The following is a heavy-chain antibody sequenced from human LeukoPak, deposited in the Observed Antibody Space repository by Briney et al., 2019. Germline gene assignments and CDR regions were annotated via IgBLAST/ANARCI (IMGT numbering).Heavy chain of an antibody. D-gene: IGHD6-19*01. CDR3: ARDRGSSGWLTFDC. CDR2: ISSSGSTI. Sequence: GESLRLSCAASGFTFSDYYMSWIRQPPGKGLAWVSYISSSGSTIYYADSVKGRFTISRDNAKNSLYLQMKSLRAEDTAVYYCARDRGSSGWLTFDCWGEGSLVTVSS. V-gene: IGHV3-11*01. CDR1: GFTFSDYY. J-gene: IGHJ4*02.